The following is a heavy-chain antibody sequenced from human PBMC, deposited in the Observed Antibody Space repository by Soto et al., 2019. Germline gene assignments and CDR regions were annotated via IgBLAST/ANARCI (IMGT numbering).Heavy chain of an antibody. CDR1: GDSTTTYY. CDR3: AGAAYNYGPFDS. D-gene: IGHD5-18*01. CDR2: IYSTGSS. J-gene: IGHJ4*02. V-gene: IGHV4-4*07. Sequence: QVQLQESGPGLVKPSETLCLSCTFSGDSTTTYYWNWIRQPAGKGLEWIGRIYSTGSSNYNPSLESRIAMSVDTSKNQFFLKLTSVTGADTAVYYCAGAAYNYGPFDSWGQGTLVTVSS.